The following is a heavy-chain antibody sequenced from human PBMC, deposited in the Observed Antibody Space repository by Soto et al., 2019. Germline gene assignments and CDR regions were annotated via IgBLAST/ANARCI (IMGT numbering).Heavy chain of an antibody. CDR3: ARVKPNGYDSSGYRYYNGMDV. CDR1: GGSISSGGYY. D-gene: IGHD3-22*01. V-gene: IGHV4-31*03. CDR2: IYYSGST. J-gene: IGHJ6*02. Sequence: SETLSLTCTVSGGSISSGGYYWSWVRQHPGKGLEWIGYIYYSGSTYYNPSLKSRVTISVDTSKNQFSLKLSSVTAADTAVYYCARVKPNGYDSSGYRYYNGMDVWGQGTTVTVSS.